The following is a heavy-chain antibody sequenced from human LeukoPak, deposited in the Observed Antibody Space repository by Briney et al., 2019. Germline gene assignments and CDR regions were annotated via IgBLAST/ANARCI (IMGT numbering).Heavy chain of an antibody. CDR2: VTTYNGDK. CDR3: ARDCSNGVCFPRDY. Sequence: ASVKVSCKASGYTLSTYGISWVRRAPGQGLEWVGWVTTYNGDKKYSQKFEGRVTMTTDTSTSTYYMELRSLRSDDTAIYYCARDCSNGVCFPRDYWGQGTLVTVST. CDR1: GYTLSTYG. J-gene: IGHJ4*02. D-gene: IGHD2-8*01. V-gene: IGHV1-18*01.